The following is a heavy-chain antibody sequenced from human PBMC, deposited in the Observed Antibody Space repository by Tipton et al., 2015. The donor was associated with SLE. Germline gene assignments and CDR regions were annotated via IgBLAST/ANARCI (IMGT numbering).Heavy chain of an antibody. J-gene: IGHJ4*02. CDR3: ARDAYCSGGGCYGFDS. CDR1: GGSIGSRPYY. V-gene: IGHV4-61*01. D-gene: IGHD2-15*01. CDR2: IYYSGNT. Sequence: TLSLTCFVSGGSIGSRPYYWSWIRQPPGKGLEWIGYIYYSGNTNYNPSLKSRVTMSLDASKNQFSLTVSSVTAADTAVYHCARDAYCSGGGCYGFDSWGPGTLVAVSS.